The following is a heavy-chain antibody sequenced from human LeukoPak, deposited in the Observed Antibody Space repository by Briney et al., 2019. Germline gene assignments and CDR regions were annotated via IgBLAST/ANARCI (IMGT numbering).Heavy chain of an antibody. V-gene: IGHV3-7*01. CDR1: GFTADSYW. J-gene: IGHJ4*02. D-gene: IGHD3-22*01. CDR2: IKPDGNEK. Sequence: GGSLRLSCVASGFTADSYWMSWVRQAPGKGLEWVANIKPDGNEKQYVDSVRGRFTISRDNAKNSLYLQMNSLRAEDTAVYYCARGFHRYNYDSGAYSVYWGQGTLVTVSS. CDR3: ARGFHRYNYDSGAYSVY.